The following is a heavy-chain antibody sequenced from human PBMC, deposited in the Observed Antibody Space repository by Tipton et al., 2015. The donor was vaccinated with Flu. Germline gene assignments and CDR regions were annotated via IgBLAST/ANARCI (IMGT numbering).Heavy chain of an antibody. D-gene: IGHD3-22*01. V-gene: IGHV3-9*01. CDR2: ISWNGGSI. CDR3: AKDNAPYYYDSSGEIPPSWFDI. J-gene: IGHJ3*02. CDR1: GFTFDDYA. Sequence: SLRLSCAASGFTFDDYAMHWVRQAPGKGLEWVSGISWNGGSIGYADSVKGRFTISRDNAKNSLYLQMNSLRAEDTALYYCAKDNAPYYYDSSGEIPPSWFDIWGQGTMVTVSS.